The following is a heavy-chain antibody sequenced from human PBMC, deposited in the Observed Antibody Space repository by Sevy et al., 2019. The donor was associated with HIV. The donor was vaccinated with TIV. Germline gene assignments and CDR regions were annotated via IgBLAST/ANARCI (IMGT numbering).Heavy chain of an antibody. J-gene: IGHJ4*02. CDR3: AKYGGHCSSTSCKYSFDY. V-gene: IGHV3-23*01. CDR2: MTGNGGST. Sequence: GGSLRLSCAAAGFTFSGYAMSWVRQGPGKGLEWISGMTGNGGSTYYADSVKGRFTISRDNSKKTLYLQMNSLRGEDTAVYYCAKYGGHCSSTSCKYSFDYLGQGTLVTVSS. D-gene: IGHD2-2*01. CDR1: GFTFSGYA.